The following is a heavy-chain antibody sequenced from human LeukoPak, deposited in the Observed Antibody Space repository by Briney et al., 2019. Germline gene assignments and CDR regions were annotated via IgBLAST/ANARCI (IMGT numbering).Heavy chain of an antibody. CDR1: GGSISSYY. CDR3: ARQQLSQLYYFDS. D-gene: IGHD6-13*01. Sequence: PSETLSLTFTVSGGSISSYYWSWIRQPPGKGLEWIGYIYYSGSTNYNLSLKSRVTISVDTSKNQFSLKLSSVTAADTAVYYCARQQLSQLYYFDSWGLGTLVTVSS. J-gene: IGHJ4*02. V-gene: IGHV4-59*01. CDR2: IYYSGST.